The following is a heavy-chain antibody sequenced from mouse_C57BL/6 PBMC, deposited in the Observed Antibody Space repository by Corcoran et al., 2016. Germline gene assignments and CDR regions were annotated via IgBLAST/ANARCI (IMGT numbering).Heavy chain of an antibody. Sequence: QVQLKQSGAELVKPGASVKLSCKASGYTFTDYYINWVKQRPGQGLEWIARIYPGSGNTYYNEKFKGKATLTAEKSSSTAYMQLSSLTSEDSAVYFCARGGSSYVHGYFDVWGTGTTVTVSS. D-gene: IGHD1-1*01. J-gene: IGHJ1*03. V-gene: IGHV1-76*01. CDR2: IYPGSGNT. CDR1: GYTFTDYY. CDR3: ARGGSSYVHGYFDV.